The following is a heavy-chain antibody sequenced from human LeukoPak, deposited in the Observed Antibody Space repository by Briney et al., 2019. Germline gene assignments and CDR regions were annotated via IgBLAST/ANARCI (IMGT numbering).Heavy chain of an antibody. J-gene: IGHJ6*03. CDR2: ISASGGST. CDR1: GFTFSSYA. Sequence: PGGSPRLSCAASGFTFSSYAMSWVRQAPGKGLEWVSAISASGGSTYYADSVKGRFTFSRDNSKNTLYLQMNSLRAEDTAVYYCAKDHDYGDFGGSYYYMDVWGKGTTVTVSS. D-gene: IGHD4-17*01. V-gene: IGHV3-23*01. CDR3: AKDHDYGDFGGSYYYMDV.